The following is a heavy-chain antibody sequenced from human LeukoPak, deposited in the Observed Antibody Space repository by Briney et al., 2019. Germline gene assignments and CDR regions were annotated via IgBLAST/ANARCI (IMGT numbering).Heavy chain of an antibody. CDR1: GFSFRSDG. D-gene: IGHD2-2*01. V-gene: IGHV3-23*01. Sequence: GGTLRLSCAASGFSFRSDGMSWVRQAPGKGLEWVSGILGGAGSTNYADSVKGRFTISRDNSKNTLYLQMNSLRAEDTAVYYCAHGTMYQLDYWGQGTLVTVSS. J-gene: IGHJ4*02. CDR2: ILGGAGST. CDR3: AHGTMYQLDY.